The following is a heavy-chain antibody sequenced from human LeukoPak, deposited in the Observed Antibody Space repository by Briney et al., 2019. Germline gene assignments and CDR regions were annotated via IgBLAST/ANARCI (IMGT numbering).Heavy chain of an antibody. CDR2: ISYDGSNK. Sequence: PGGSLRLSCAGSGFTFSSYAMHWVRQAPGKGLEWVAVISYDGSNKYYADSVKGRFTISRDNSKNTLYLQMNSLRAEDTAVYYCARALNALTPRPCEWFDPWGQGTLVTVSS. CDR1: GFTFSSYA. V-gene: IGHV3-30*04. D-gene: IGHD6-6*01. J-gene: IGHJ5*02. CDR3: ARALNALTPRPCEWFDP.